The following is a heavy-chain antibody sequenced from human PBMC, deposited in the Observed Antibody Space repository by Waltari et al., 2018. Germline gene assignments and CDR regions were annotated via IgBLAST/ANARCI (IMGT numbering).Heavy chain of an antibody. Sequence: EVQLVESGGGLIQPGGSLRLSCAASGFTVSSHYMGWVRQAPGKGRGWVSAISGSGGSTYYADSVKGRFTISRDNSKNTLYLQMNSLRAEDTAVYYCAKAHYCSSTSCGELDYWGQGTLVTVSS. J-gene: IGHJ4*02. CDR3: AKAHYCSSTSCGELDY. V-gene: IGHV3-23*04. CDR2: ISGSGGST. CDR1: GFTVSSHY. D-gene: IGHD2-2*01.